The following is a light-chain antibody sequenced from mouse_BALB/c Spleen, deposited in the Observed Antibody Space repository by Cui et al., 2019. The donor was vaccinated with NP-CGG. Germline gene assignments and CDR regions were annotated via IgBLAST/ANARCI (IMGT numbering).Light chain of an antibody. CDR2: GTN. CDR3: VLWYSNHWV. J-gene: IGLJ1*01. Sequence: QAVVTQESALTTSPGETVTLTCRSSTGAVTTSNYANWVQEKPDHLFTGLIGGTNNRAPGVPARFSGSLIGDNAVLTITGAQTEDEAIYFCVLWYSNHWVFGGGTKLTVL. V-gene: IGLV1*01. CDR1: TGAVTTSNY.